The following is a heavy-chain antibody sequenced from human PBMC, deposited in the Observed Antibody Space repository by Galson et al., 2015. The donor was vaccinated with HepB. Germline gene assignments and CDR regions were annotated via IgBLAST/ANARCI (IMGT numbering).Heavy chain of an antibody. V-gene: IGHV1-18*01. D-gene: IGHD2-2*03. Sequence: SVKVSCKASGYTFTSYGISWVRQAPGQGLEWMGWISAYNGNTNYAQKLQGRVTMTTDTSTSTAYMELRSLRSDDTAVYYCARIGYCSSTSCRPVFGYYYMDVWGKGTTVTVSS. CDR1: GYTFTSYG. CDR2: ISAYNGNT. J-gene: IGHJ6*03. CDR3: ARIGYCSSTSCRPVFGYYYMDV.